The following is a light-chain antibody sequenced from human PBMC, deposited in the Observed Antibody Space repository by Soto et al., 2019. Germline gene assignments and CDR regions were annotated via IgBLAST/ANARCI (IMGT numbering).Light chain of an antibody. Sequence: IVMTPSPATLSVSPGGRATLSCRASQSISDTLAWYQQKPGQAPRLLIHGASTRAPGFPARFSGSGSGTDFTLTISSLQSEDFAVYYCQQRNNWQVTFGQGTRLEIK. CDR2: GAS. V-gene: IGKV3-15*01. CDR3: QQRNNWQVT. CDR1: QSISDT. J-gene: IGKJ5*01.